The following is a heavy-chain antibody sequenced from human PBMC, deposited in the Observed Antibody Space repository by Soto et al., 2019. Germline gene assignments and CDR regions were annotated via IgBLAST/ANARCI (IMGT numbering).Heavy chain of an antibody. V-gene: IGHV4-4*07. Sequence: SETLSLTCIVSGGSISEKYWNWVRQPPGKGLEWIGLIFANGHTDYNPSLKSRVTMSVDASKNQFSLRLTSMPAADTAVYYCGASLAASGLNCLDPWGRGTLVTVSS. CDR3: GASLAASGLNCLDP. J-gene: IGHJ5*02. CDR1: GGSISEKY. CDR2: IFANGHT. D-gene: IGHD2-15*01.